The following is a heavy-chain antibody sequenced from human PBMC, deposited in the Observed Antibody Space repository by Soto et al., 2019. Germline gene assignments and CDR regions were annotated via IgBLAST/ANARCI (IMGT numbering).Heavy chain of an antibody. CDR2: IKQDGSEK. J-gene: IGHJ6*02. CDR3: ARDNQLSVVPAAMIWEEYYYYGMDV. Sequence: QPGGSLRLSCAASGFTLSSYCMSWVRQAPGKGLEWVANIKQDGSEKYYVDSVKGRFTISRYNAKNSLYLQMNSLRAEDTAVYYCARDNQLSVVPAAMIWEEYYYYGMDVWGQGTTVTVSS. D-gene: IGHD2-2*01. CDR1: GFTLSSYC. V-gene: IGHV3-7*05.